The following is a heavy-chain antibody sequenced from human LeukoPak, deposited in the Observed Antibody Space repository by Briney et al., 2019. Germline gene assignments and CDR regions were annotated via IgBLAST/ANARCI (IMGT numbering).Heavy chain of an antibody. J-gene: IGHJ4*02. CDR3: ARGAYGSGSYSERYFDY. CDR1: GFTVSSNY. CDR2: IYSGGST. D-gene: IGHD3-10*01. Sequence: GGSLRLSCAASGFTVSSNYMSWVRQAPGKGLEWVSVIYSGGSTYYADSVKGRFTISRDNSKNTLYLQMNSLRAGDTAVYYCARGAYGSGSYSERYFDYWGQGTLVTVSS. V-gene: IGHV3-66*01.